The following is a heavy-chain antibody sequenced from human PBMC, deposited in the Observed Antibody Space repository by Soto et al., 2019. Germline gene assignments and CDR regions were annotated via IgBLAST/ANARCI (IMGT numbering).Heavy chain of an antibody. CDR1: GGSIYSHDHY. D-gene: IGHD4-17*01. Sequence: QVQLQESGPGLVKPSQTLSLTCTVSGGSIYSHDHYWTWIRQPPGKGLEWIGYIFYSGTTSYNPSLESRLTISVDTSKNQFSLRLSSVIAADAADYYCARGWGYGDLLWGMDVWGQGTTVSVSS. CDR2: IFYSGTT. J-gene: IGHJ6*02. CDR3: ARGWGYGDLLWGMDV. V-gene: IGHV4-30-4*01.